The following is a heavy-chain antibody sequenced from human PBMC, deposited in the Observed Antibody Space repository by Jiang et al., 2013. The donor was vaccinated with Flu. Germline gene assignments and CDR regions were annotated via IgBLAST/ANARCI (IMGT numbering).Heavy chain of an antibody. D-gene: IGHD2-2*01. CDR3: AREYCSTTSCFQLRQFDP. J-gene: IGHJ5*02. CDR1: GFTFSSYS. V-gene: IGHV3-48*02. Sequence: QLVESGGGLVQPGGSLRLSCAASGFTFSSYSMNWVRQAPGKGLEWVSYISTGSSNIYYADSVKGRFTISRDNAKNSLSLQMNSLRDEDTAVYYCAREYCSTTSCFQLRQFDPWGQGTLVTVSS. CDR2: ISTGSSNI.